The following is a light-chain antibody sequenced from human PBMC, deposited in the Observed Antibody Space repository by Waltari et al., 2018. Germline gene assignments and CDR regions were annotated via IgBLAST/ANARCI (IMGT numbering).Light chain of an antibody. CDR1: QSISSF. CDR3: QQSSSLPFT. Sequence: DIQMTQSPSSLSASVGDRVTITCRASQSISSFLNWYQLKPGKAPKLLIYTASTLQSGVPSRFSGSGSGTDFTLTISSLQPEDFGMYYCQQSSSLPFTFGGGTRVEIK. CDR2: TAS. J-gene: IGKJ4*01. V-gene: IGKV1-39*01.